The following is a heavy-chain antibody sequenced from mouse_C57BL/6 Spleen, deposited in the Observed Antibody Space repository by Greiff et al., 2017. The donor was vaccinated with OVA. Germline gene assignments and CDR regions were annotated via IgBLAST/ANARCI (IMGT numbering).Heavy chain of an antibody. Sequence: VKLVESGPGLVQPSQSLSITCTVSGFSLTSYGVHWVRQSPGKGLEWLGVIWSGGSPDYNAAFISRLSISKDNSKSQVFFKMNSLQADDTAIYYCARNSPYDYFAMDYWGQGTSVTVSS. CDR1: GFSLTSYG. J-gene: IGHJ4*01. V-gene: IGHV2-2*01. CDR3: ARNSPYDYFAMDY. CDR2: IWSGGSP.